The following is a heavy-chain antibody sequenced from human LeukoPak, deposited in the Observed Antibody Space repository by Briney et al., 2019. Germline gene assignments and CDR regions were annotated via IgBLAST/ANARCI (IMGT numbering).Heavy chain of an antibody. D-gene: IGHD5-18*01. CDR2: INPSGGGT. CDR1: GYTFTGYY. J-gene: IGHJ4*02. V-gene: IGHV1-46*01. CDR3: AREIGPRQLHLWGSAFDY. Sequence: ASVKVSCKASGYTFTGYYMHWVRQAPGQGLEWMGIINPSGGGTSYAQKFQGRLTKTRDTSTTTVYMELSSLRSEDTAMYYCAREIGPRQLHLWGSAFDYWGQGTLVTVSS.